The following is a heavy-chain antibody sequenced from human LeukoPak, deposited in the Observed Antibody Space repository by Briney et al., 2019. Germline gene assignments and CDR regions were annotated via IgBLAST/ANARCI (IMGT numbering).Heavy chain of an antibody. CDR1: GFTFSGSA. V-gene: IGHV3-73*01. CDR2: IRSKANSYAT. D-gene: IGHD3-10*01. J-gene: IGHJ4*02. CDR3: TGNYYGSGSYADFDY. Sequence: GGSLRLSCAASGFTFSGSAMHWVRQTSGKGLEWVGRIRSKANSYATAYAASVKGRFTISRDDSKNTAYLQMDSLKTEDTAVYYCTGNYYGSGSYADFDYWGQGTLVTVSS.